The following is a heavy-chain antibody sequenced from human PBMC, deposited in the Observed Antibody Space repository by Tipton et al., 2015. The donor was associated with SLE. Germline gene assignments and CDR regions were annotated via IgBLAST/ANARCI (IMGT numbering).Heavy chain of an antibody. J-gene: IGHJ4*02. V-gene: IGHV4-59*01. CDR3: ARGGIAADWYDY. CDR2: IYYSGST. Sequence: TLSLTCTVSGGSISSYYWSWIRQPPGKGLECIGYIYYSGSTNYNPSLKSRVTISVDTSKNQFSLKLSSVTAADTAVYYCARGGIAADWYDYWGQGTLVTVSS. D-gene: IGHD6-13*01. CDR1: GGSISSYY.